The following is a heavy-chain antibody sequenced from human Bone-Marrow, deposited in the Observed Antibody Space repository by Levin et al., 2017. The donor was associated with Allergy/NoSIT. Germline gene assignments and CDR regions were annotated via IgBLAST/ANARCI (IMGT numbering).Heavy chain of an antibody. CDR3: ARDPHITMIEADYWYFDL. J-gene: IGHJ2*01. Sequence: GESLKISCAASGFTFSDYYMSWIRQAPGKGLEWVSYISSSGSTIYYADSVKGRFTISRDNAKNSLYLQMNSLRAEDTAVYYCARDPHITMIEADYWYFDLWGRGTLVTVSS. CDR2: ISSSGSTI. CDR1: GFTFSDYY. V-gene: IGHV3-11*01. D-gene: IGHD3-22*01.